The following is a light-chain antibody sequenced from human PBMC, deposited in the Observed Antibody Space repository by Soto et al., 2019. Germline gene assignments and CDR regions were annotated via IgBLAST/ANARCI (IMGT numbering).Light chain of an antibody. CDR1: STDVGSHDL. J-gene: IGLJ2*01. CDR2: EVN. CDR3: CSYAGTSTPVV. Sequence: QSVLTQPASVSGSPGQSITISCIGTSTDVGSHDLVSWYQQHPGKAPKLMIFEVNKRPSGVTNRFSASKSGNTASLTISGLQAEDEADYYCCSYAGTSTPVVFGGGTQLTVL. V-gene: IGLV2-23*02.